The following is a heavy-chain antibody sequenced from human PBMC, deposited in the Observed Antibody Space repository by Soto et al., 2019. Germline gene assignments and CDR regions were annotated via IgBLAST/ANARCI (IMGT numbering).Heavy chain of an antibody. V-gene: IGHV4-39*01. Sequence: SLTCTVSGGSIISSSSYCDWIRQPPGKGLEWIGSIYYSGSTYYNPSLKSRVTISVGTSRDQVSLRLSSVTAADTAVYYCARRKGGHYAFDIWGQGTMVTVSS. J-gene: IGHJ3*02. CDR1: GGSIISSSSY. CDR3: ARRKGGHYAFDI. CDR2: IYYSGST.